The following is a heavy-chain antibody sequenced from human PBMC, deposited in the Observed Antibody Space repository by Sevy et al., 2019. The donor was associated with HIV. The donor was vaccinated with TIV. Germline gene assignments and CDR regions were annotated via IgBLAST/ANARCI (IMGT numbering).Heavy chain of an antibody. D-gene: IGHD6-6*01. CDR2: IYPGDSDT. Sequence: GESLKISCKGSGYSFTSYWIGWVRQMPGKGLEWMGIIYPGDSDTRYSPSFQGQVTISADKSISTAYLQWSSLKASDTAMYYCASPHVPRQGAYYGMDVWGQGTTVTVSS. V-gene: IGHV5-51*01. J-gene: IGHJ6*02. CDR3: ASPHVPRQGAYYGMDV. CDR1: GYSFTSYW.